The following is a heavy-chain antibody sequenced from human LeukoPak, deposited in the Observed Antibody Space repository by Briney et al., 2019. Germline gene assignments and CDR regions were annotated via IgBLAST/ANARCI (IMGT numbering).Heavy chain of an antibody. CDR2: IYYSGST. J-gene: IGHJ4*02. V-gene: IGHV4-39*01. CDR3: ARHIGLGSSSFDYFDY. Sequence: PSETLSLTCTVSGGSISSTSYYWGWIRQPPGKGLEWIGSIYYSGSTYYKSSLKSRVTISVDPSKNQFSLEVSSVTAADTALYFCARHIGLGSSSFDYFDYWGQGTLVTVSS. D-gene: IGHD6-6*01. CDR1: GGSISSTSYY.